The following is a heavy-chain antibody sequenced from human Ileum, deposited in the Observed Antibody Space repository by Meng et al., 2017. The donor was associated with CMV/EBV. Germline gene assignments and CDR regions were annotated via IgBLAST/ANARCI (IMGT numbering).Heavy chain of an antibody. D-gene: IGHD2-2*01. CDR3: ARDSSAIWFDP. J-gene: IGHJ5*02. Sequence: TVSGGSISSGGYYWSWIRQRPGKGLEWIGYIYYSGSTYYDPSLKSRVTISVDTSKNQFSLKLSSVTAADTAVYYCARDSSAIWFDPWGQGTLVTVSS. CDR1: GGSISSGGYY. CDR2: IYYSGST. V-gene: IGHV4-31*03.